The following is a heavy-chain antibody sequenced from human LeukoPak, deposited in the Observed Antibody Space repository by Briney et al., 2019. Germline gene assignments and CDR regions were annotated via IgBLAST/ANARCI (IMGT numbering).Heavy chain of an antibody. J-gene: IGHJ5*02. CDR2: IYYSGST. CDR3: ARAYQLLFGWFDP. Sequence: PSETLSLTCTVSGGSISSYYWGWIRQPPGKGLEWIGSIYYSGSTYYNPSLKSRVTISVDTSKNQFSLKLSSVTAADTAVYYCARAYQLLFGWFDPWGQGTLVTVSS. D-gene: IGHD2-2*01. CDR1: GGSISSYY. V-gene: IGHV4-39*07.